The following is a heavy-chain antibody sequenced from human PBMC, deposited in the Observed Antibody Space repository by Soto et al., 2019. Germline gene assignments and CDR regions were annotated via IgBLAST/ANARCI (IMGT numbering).Heavy chain of an antibody. D-gene: IGHD5-12*01. CDR3: ARPPIVATIVHYYSGMDF. V-gene: IGHV1-69*12. CDR1: GGTFSSYA. Sequence: QVQLVQSGAEVKKPGSSVKVSCKASGGTFSSYAISWVRQAPVQGLEWMEGIIPIFVTADYAQKFQGRVTITAEESTSTDYMEMSSLRSEDTAVYYCARPPIVATIVHYYSGMDFWGQGTTVTVSS. J-gene: IGHJ6*02. CDR2: IIPIFVTA.